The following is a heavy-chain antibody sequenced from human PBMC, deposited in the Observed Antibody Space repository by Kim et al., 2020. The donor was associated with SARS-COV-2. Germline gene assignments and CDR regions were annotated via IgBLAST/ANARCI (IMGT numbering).Heavy chain of an antibody. V-gene: IGHV3-48*02. CDR3: ARDRGRYESSGYPSFVQ. J-gene: IGHJ4*02. CDR1: GFTFSSYC. D-gene: IGHD3-22*01. CDR2: ISSSDNTI. Sequence: GGSLRLSCAASGFTFSSYCMNWVRQAPGKGLEWVSYISSSDNTIYYADSVKGRFTISRDNAKNSLYLQMNNLRDEDTAVYYCARDRGRYESSGYPSFVQWGQGTLVTVSS.